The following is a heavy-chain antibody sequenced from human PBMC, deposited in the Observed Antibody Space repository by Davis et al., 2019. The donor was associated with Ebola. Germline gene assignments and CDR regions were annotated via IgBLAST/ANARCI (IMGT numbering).Heavy chain of an antibody. CDR2: IKQDGSQK. V-gene: IGHV3-7*03. D-gene: IGHD6-19*01. CDR1: GFTFSTYA. CDR3: ARGGAVAGTFDY. Sequence: GESLKISCAASGFTFSTYAMGWVRQAPGKGLEWVANIKQDGSQKYYVDSVKGRCTISTDNAKNSLYLQMNSLRAEDTAVYYCARGGAVAGTFDYWGQGTLVTVSS. J-gene: IGHJ4*02.